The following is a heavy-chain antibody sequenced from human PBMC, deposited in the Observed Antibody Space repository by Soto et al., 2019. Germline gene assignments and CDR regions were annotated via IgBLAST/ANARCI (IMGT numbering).Heavy chain of an antibody. CDR3: AKGVQAETRYFQH. D-gene: IGHD2-2*01. CDR1: GFSFSSYW. V-gene: IGHV3-74*01. J-gene: IGHJ1*01. CDR2: INSDGSSA. Sequence: VQLVESGGGLVQPGGSLRLSCAASGFSFSSYWMHWVRHAPGKGLVWVSRINSDGSSATYADSVKGRYTISRDNGKKTLYLQMHRLTREVKAVYYCAKGVQAETRYFQHWGQGTLVTVSS.